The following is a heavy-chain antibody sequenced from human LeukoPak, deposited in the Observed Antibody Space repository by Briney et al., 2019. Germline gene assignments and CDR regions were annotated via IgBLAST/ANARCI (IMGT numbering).Heavy chain of an antibody. D-gene: IGHD3-10*01. CDR2: IRSKANSYAT. CDR1: GFTFSGSA. CDR3: TRFVEGWFGAFPPAY. J-gene: IGHJ4*02. Sequence: GGSLRLSCAASGFTFSGSAMHWVRQASGKGLEWVGRIRSKANSYATAYAASVKGRFTISRDDSKNTAYLQMNSLKTEDTAVYYCTRFVEGWFGAFPPAYWGQGTLVTVSS. V-gene: IGHV3-73*01.